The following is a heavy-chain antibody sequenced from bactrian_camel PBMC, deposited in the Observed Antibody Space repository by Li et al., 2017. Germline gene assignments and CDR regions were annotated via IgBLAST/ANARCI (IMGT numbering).Heavy chain of an antibody. D-gene: IGHD2*01. CDR2: IHRNGVST. CDR1: GYTFGSYG. CDR3: AAADRWSKGQYNY. J-gene: IGHJ4*01. Sequence: VQLVESGGDLAQPGGSLRLSCATSGYTFGSYGMTWVRQAPGKGLEWIASIHRNGVSTFYADSVKGRFTISRDVAKSTAYLQLNSLKTEDTAVYYCAAADRWSKGQYNYWGQGTQVTVS. V-gene: IGHV3S40*01.